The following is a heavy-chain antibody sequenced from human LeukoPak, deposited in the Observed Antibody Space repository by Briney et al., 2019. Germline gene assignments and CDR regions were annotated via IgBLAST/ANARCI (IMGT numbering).Heavy chain of an antibody. V-gene: IGHV3-21*01. CDR3: ARDQWLQSDYYMDV. CDR2: ISSSSSYI. Sequence: PGGSLRLSCAASGFTFSSYSMNWVRQAPGKGLELVSFISSSSSYIYYADSMKGRFTISRDNAKNSLYLQMNSLTAEDTAVYYCARDQWLQSDYYMDVWGKGTTVTVSS. CDR1: GFTFSSYS. D-gene: IGHD5-18*01. J-gene: IGHJ6*03.